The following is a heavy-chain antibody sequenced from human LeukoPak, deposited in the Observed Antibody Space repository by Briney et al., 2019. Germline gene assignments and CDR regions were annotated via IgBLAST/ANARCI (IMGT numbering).Heavy chain of an antibody. D-gene: IGHD1-26*01. CDR1: GFTFSSYA. CDR2: ISYDGSNK. V-gene: IGHV3-30*04. Sequence: GGSLRLSCAASGFTFSSYAMHWVRQAPGKGLEWVAVISYDGSNKYYADSVKGRFTISRDNSKNTLYLQMNSLRAEDTAVYYCAKAFMVGATIGHWGQGTLVTVSS. J-gene: IGHJ4*02. CDR3: AKAFMVGATIGH.